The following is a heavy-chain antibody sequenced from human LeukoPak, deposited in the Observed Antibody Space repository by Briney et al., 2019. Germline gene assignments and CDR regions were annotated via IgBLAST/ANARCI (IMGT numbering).Heavy chain of an antibody. J-gene: IGHJ5*02. CDR2: IYYSGRT. V-gene: IGHV4-59*02. Sequence: NPSETLSLTCSVSGASVNSNCWNWIRQPPGKGLEWIGNIYYSGRTNYNPSLRSRVTISVDTAKNQFSLKLNSVTSADTAVYYCARDRDYDDNSEGWLDPWGQGTLVTVSS. D-gene: IGHD3-22*01. CDR3: ARDRDYDDNSEGWLDP. CDR1: GASVNSNC.